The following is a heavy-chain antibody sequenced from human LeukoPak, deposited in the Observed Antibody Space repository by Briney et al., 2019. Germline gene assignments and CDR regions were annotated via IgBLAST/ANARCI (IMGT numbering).Heavy chain of an antibody. J-gene: IGHJ4*02. V-gene: IGHV3-48*04. D-gene: IGHD3-9*01. CDR2: ISTSSSTI. Sequence: GGSLRLSCAASGFTFSSYWMHWVRQAPGKGLEWISYISTSSSTIYYADSVKGRFTISRDNAKNSLYLQMNSLRAEDTAVYYCARDHFDISTGYYFIDNWGQGTLVTVSS. CDR1: GFTFSSYW. CDR3: ARDHFDISTGYYFIDN.